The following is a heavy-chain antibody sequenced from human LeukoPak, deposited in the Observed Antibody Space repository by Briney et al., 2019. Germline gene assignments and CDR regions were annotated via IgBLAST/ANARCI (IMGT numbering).Heavy chain of an antibody. J-gene: IGHJ4*02. CDR2: ISSDGTNK. D-gene: IGHD3-22*01. V-gene: IGHV3-30-3*01. Sequence: GGSLRLSCAASGFIFSSYAMSWVRQAPGKGLEWVAVISSDGTNKFYADSVKGRFTISRDDSKITLYLEMNSLRTEDTAVYYCSRGATGSAYSASNFWGQGTLVTVSS. CDR1: GFIFSSYA. CDR3: SRGATGSAYSASNF.